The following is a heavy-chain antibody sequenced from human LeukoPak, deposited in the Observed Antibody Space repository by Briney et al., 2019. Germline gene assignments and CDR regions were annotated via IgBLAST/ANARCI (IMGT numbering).Heavy chain of an antibody. V-gene: IGHV3-53*01. D-gene: IGHD2-15*01. Sequence: GGSLRLSCAASGFTFSDCNMRWIRQAPGKGLEWVSFIYSGGDTHYSDSVKGRFTISRDNSKNTLYLQMNSLRAEDTAIYYCSRRAGEYSHPYDYWGQGTLVTVSS. J-gene: IGHJ4*02. CDR2: IYSGGDT. CDR1: GFTFSDCN. CDR3: SRRAGEYSHPYDY.